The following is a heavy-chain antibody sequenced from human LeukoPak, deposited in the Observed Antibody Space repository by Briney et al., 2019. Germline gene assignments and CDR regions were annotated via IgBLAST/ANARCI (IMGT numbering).Heavy chain of an antibody. D-gene: IGHD4-23*01. J-gene: IGHJ6*02. CDR3: ARGNLVTPYYYYYGMDV. Sequence: ASAKVSCKASGYTFTSYDINWVRQATGQGLEWMGWMNPNSGNTGYAQKFQGRVTMTRNTSISTAYMELSSLRSEDTAVYYCARGNLVTPYYYYYGMDVWGQGTTVTVPS. CDR1: GYTFTSYD. V-gene: IGHV1-8*01. CDR2: MNPNSGNT.